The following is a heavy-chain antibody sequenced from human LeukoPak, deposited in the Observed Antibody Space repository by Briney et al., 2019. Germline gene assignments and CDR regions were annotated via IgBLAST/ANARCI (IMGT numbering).Heavy chain of an antibody. V-gene: IGHV3-53*01. CDR1: GFTVSSNY. CDR2: IYSGGST. D-gene: IGHD2-2*01. J-gene: IGHJ5*02. Sequence: GGSLRLSCAASGFTVSSNYMSWVRQAPGKGLEWVSVIYSGGSTYYADSVKGRFTISRDNSKNTLYLQMNSLRAEDTAVYYCAKLLSGYCSRTSCPNWFDPWGQGTLVTVSS. CDR3: AKLLSGYCSRTSCPNWFDP.